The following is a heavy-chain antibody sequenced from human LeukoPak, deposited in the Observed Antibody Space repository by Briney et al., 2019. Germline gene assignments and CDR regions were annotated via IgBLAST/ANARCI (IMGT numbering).Heavy chain of an antibody. J-gene: IGHJ3*02. CDR2: IYSGGST. CDR3: ARDRGGYCSSTSCYRPDAFDI. D-gene: IGHD2-2*01. V-gene: IGHV3-66*02. CDR1: GFTVSTNY. Sequence: GGSLRLSCAASGFTVSTNYMSWFRQAPGKGLEWVSVIYSGGSTYYPDSVKGRFTISRDNSKNTLYLQMSSLRAEDTAVYYCARDRGGYCSSTSCYRPDAFDIWGQGTMVTVSS.